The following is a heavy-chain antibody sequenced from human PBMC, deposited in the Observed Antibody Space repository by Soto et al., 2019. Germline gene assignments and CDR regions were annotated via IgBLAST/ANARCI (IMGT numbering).Heavy chain of an antibody. V-gene: IGHV4-4*07. Sequence: QVQLQESGPGLVKPSETLSLTCTVSGGSISSYYWSWIRQPAGQGLEWIGRIYTSGSTNYNPSLKSRVTMSVDTSKNQFSLKLSSVTAADTAVYYCARTSGIAVAGTSYNWFDPWGQGTLVTVSS. CDR1: GGSISSYY. D-gene: IGHD6-19*01. J-gene: IGHJ5*02. CDR3: ARTSGIAVAGTSYNWFDP. CDR2: IYTSGST.